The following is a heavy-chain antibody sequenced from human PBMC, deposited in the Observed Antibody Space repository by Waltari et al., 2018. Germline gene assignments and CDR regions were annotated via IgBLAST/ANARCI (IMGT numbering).Heavy chain of an antibody. J-gene: IGHJ4*02. Sequence: EVHLVESGGALVQPGGSLRLSCAASGFIFSKYSMIWVRQAPGKGPEWVSYISSRGTTISYADSVKGRFTISRDNAKNSLYLEMTSLRAEDTAVYYCARERHDYGDFGAYWGQGTLVKVSS. CDR3: ARERHDYGDFGAY. V-gene: IGHV3-48*04. CDR2: ISSRGTTI. D-gene: IGHD4-17*01. CDR1: GFIFSKYS.